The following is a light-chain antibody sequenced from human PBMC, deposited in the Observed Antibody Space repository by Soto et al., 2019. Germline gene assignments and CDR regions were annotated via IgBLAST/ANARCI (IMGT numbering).Light chain of an antibody. Sequence: DIQMTQSPSTLSASVGDRVTITCRASQSISSWLAWYQQKPGKAPKLLIYDASSLESGVPSRFSGSGSGTEFTLTVSSLQPDDFATYYCQTMYTVGQGTKLEIK. CDR2: DAS. CDR3: QTMYT. CDR1: QSISSW. V-gene: IGKV1-5*01. J-gene: IGKJ2*01.